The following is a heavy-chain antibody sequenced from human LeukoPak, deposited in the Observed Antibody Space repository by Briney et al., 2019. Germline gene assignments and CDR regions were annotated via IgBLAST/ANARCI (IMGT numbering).Heavy chain of an antibody. J-gene: IGHJ6*02. CDR1: GGSISSRSYF. CDR3: ARDGGRDTATGYYYGMDV. Sequence: PSETLSLTCTVSGGSISSRSYFWGWIRQPPGKGPEWIGSIYYSGSTYYNPSLKSRVTISVDTSKNQFSLKLSSVTAADTAVYYCARDGGRDTATGYYYGMDVWGQGTTVTVSS. D-gene: IGHD5-18*01. CDR2: IYYSGST. V-gene: IGHV4-39*07.